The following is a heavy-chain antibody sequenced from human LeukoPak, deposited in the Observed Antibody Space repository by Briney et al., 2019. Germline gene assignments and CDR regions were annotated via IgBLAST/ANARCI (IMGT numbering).Heavy chain of an antibody. Sequence: ASVKVSCKASGYTFSSYDINWVRQATGQGLEWMGWMNPNSGNTGYAQKFQGRVNMTRNTSISTAYMELSSLRSDDTAVYYCARVGSSPPCVYYYYYYMDVWGKGTTVTVSS. D-gene: IGHD1-26*01. CDR2: MNPNSGNT. CDR1: GYTFSSYD. CDR3: ARVGSSPPCVYYYYYYMDV. V-gene: IGHV1-8*01. J-gene: IGHJ6*03.